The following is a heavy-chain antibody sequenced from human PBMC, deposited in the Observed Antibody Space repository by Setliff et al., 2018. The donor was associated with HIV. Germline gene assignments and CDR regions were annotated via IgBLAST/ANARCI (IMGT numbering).Heavy chain of an antibody. Sequence: ASVKVSCKASGYSLTSYSINWVRQAPGQGLEWMGWINTNTGNPTFAQGFTGRFVLSFDTSVSTAYLQIFSLKTEDTAVYYCTRDHTPPPNYDFWSGQIDLRNIFYYMDVWGTGSPVTVSS. V-gene: IGHV7-4-1*01. D-gene: IGHD3-3*01. CDR1: GYSLTSYS. J-gene: IGHJ6*03. CDR2: INTNTGNP. CDR3: TRDHTPPPNYDFWSGQIDLRNIFYYMDV.